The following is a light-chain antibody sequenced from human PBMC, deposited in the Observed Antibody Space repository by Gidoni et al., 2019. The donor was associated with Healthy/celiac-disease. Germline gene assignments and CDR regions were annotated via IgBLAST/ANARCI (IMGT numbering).Light chain of an antibody. Sequence: QSVLTQPPPVSGAPGQRVTIAGTGSSSNIGAGYDVHWYQQLPGTAPKRLIYGNTNRPSGVPDRFSGSKSGTSASLAITGLQAEDEADYYCQSYDSSLSGSYVFGTGTKVTVL. J-gene: IGLJ1*01. CDR3: QSYDSSLSGSYV. CDR1: SSNIGAGYD. V-gene: IGLV1-40*01. CDR2: GNT.